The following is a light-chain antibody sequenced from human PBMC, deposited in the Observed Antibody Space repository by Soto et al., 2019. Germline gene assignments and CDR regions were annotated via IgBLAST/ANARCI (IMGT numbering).Light chain of an antibody. CDR1: QSISTW. V-gene: IGKV1-5*03. CDR2: RAS. Sequence: DIQMTQSPSTLSASVGDRVTITCRASQSISTWLAWYQLKPGKAPNLLIYRASSLESGVPSRFSGSGSGTEFTLTISSLQPDDFATYYCQQYNTVYTFGQGTKLEIK. J-gene: IGKJ2*01. CDR3: QQYNTVYT.